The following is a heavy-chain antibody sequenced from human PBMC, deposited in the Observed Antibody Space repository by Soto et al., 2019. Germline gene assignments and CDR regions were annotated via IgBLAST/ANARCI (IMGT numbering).Heavy chain of an antibody. CDR1: GYTLTDYW. CDR2: IDPSDSYT. CDR3: ARLRSSSWYVDY. J-gene: IGHJ4*02. D-gene: IGHD6-13*01. Sequence: PGESLKISCKGSGYTLTDYWISWVRQMPGKGLEWMGRIDPSDSYTSYSPSFQGHVTILADKAISTAYLQWSSLMASDTAMYYCARLRSSSWYVDYWGQGTLVTVSS. V-gene: IGHV5-10-1*01.